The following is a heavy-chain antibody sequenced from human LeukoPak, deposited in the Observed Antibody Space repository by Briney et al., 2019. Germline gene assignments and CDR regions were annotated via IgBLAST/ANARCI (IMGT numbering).Heavy chain of an antibody. CDR1: GYSITSSYY. V-gene: IGHV4-38-2*01. Sequence: TSETLSLTCAVSGYSITSSYYWGWIRQPPGKGLEWLATISHSENTYYNPPLKGRVTVSLDTSKNQFSLRLSSVTAADTAVYYCARQGERFLEWLPMGQFDYWGQGTLVTVSS. CDR2: ISHSENT. D-gene: IGHD3-3*01. J-gene: IGHJ4*02. CDR3: ARQGERFLEWLPMGQFDY.